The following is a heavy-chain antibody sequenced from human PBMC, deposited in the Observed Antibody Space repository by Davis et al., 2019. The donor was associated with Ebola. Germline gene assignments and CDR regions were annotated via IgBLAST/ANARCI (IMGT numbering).Heavy chain of an antibody. Sequence: AASVKVSCKASGHSLNHVSMHWVRQAPGKGLEWMGGYDPEDGETIYAQKFRGRVTMTEDTSTGTAYMELSSLRSEDTAVYYCATPMAWGYYFDYWGQGTLVTVSS. V-gene: IGHV1-24*01. CDR3: ATPMAWGYYFDY. CDR1: GHSLNHVS. CDR2: YDPEDGET. D-gene: IGHD7-27*01. J-gene: IGHJ4*02.